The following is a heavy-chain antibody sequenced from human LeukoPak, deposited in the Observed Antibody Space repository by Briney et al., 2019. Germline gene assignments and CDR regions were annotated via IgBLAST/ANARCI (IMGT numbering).Heavy chain of an antibody. CDR1: GFTFSSYS. J-gene: IGHJ4*02. CDR3: ARGFADFVWGSYPSSY. Sequence: GGSLRLSCAASGFTFSSYSMNWVRQAPGKGLEWVSSITGSSTYIHYADSVKGRFTNSRDNAKNSLYLQMNSLRAEDTAVYYCARGFADFVWGSYPSSYWGQGILVTVSS. V-gene: IGHV3-21*01. CDR2: ITGSSTYI. D-gene: IGHD3-16*02.